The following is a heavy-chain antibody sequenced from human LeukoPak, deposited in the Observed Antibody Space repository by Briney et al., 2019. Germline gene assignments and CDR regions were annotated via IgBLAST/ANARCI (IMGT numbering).Heavy chain of an antibody. Sequence: GGSLRLSCATSGFPFSDFSMSWVRQAPGKGLEWISTTNSGGTSTYYAESVKGRFTISRDNSKNTLYLQMSSLRVEDTAVYYCAKQTYARSLGEGGPGTLVSVSS. CDR1: GFPFSDFS. V-gene: IGHV3-23*01. CDR2: TNSGGTST. D-gene: IGHD2-8*01. J-gene: IGHJ4*02. CDR3: AKQTYARSLGE.